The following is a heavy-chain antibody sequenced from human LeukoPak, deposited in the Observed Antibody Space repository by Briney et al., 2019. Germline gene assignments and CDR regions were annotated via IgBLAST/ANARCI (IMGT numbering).Heavy chain of an antibody. CDR3: ARGIHYDILTGYALYNLFDP. CDR2: INPNSGGT. V-gene: IGHV1-2*02. J-gene: IGHJ5*02. Sequence: GASVKVSCKASGYTFTGYYMHWVRQAPGHGLEWMGWINPNSGGTNYAQKFQGRVTMTRDTSISTAYMELSRLRSDDTAVYYCARGIHYDILTGYALYNLFDPWGQGTLVTVSS. CDR1: GYTFTGYY. D-gene: IGHD3-9*01.